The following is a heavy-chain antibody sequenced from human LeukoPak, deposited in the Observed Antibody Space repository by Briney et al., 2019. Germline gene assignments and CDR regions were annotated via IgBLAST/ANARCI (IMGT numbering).Heavy chain of an antibody. CDR3: AKYLYQNYYYGMDV. CDR1: GFTFSSSV. J-gene: IGHJ6*02. Sequence: GGSLRLSCAASGFTFSSSVMSWVRQSPGKGLEWVSTIAVNTYHADSVKGRFTISRDNSKNTLFLQMSSLRAEDTAVYSCAKYLYQNYYYGMDVWGQGTTVTVSS. D-gene: IGHD2-2*01. CDR2: IAVNT. V-gene: IGHV3-23*01.